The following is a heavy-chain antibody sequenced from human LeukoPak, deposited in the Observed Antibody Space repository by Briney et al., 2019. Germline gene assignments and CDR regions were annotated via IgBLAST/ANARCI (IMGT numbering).Heavy chain of an antibody. CDR1: GGSFSGYY. CDR3: ARKATMVRGVITNDY. CDR2: INHSGST. J-gene: IGHJ4*02. D-gene: IGHD3-10*01. Sequence: SETLSLTCAVYGGSFSGYYWSWIPQPPGKGLEWIGEINHSGSTNYNPSLKSRVTISVDTSKNQFSLKLSSVTAADTAVYYCARKATMVRGVITNDYWGQGTLVTVSS. V-gene: IGHV4-34*01.